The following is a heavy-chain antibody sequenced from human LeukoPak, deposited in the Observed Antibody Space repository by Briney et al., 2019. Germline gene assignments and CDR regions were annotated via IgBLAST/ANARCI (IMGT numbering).Heavy chain of an antibody. Sequence: GGSLRLSCAASGFTFSTYSMNWVRQAPGKGLEWVSRINSDGSTTSYADSVQGRFTISRDNANNRLYLQMNSLRAEDTAVYYCSREYYDFWSGYYHYFDYWGQGTLVTVSS. CDR2: INSDGSTT. D-gene: IGHD3-3*01. CDR3: SREYYDFWSGYYHYFDY. J-gene: IGHJ4*02. V-gene: IGHV3-74*01. CDR1: GFTFSTYS.